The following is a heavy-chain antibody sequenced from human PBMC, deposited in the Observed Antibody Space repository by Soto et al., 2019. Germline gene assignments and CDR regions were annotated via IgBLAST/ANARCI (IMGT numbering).Heavy chain of an antibody. CDR3: ARDLGYCTNGVCPAWLDY. CDR2: ISYDGSNK. J-gene: IGHJ4*02. D-gene: IGHD2-8*01. CDR1: GFTFSSYA. Sequence: QVQLVESGGGVVQPGRSLRLSCAASGFTFSSYAMHWVRQAPGKGLEWVAVISYDGSNKYYADSVKGRFTISRDNSKNTLYLQMNSLRAEDTAVYYCARDLGYCTNGVCPAWLDYWGQGTLVTVSS. V-gene: IGHV3-30-3*01.